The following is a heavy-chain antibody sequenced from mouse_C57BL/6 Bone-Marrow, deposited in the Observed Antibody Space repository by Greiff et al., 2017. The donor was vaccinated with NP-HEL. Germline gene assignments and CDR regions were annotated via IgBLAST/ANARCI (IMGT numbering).Heavy chain of an antibody. CDR1: GYTFTSYG. Sequence: QVQLQQSGAELARPGASVKLSCKASGYTFTSYGIRWVKQRPGQGLEWIGEIYPRSGNTYYNEKFKGKATLTADKSSSTAYMELRSLTSEDSAVYVCARREHDPWFAYWGQGTLVTVSA. J-gene: IGHJ3*01. CDR3: ARREHDPWFAY. D-gene: IGHD2-3*01. V-gene: IGHV1-81*01. CDR2: IYPRSGNT.